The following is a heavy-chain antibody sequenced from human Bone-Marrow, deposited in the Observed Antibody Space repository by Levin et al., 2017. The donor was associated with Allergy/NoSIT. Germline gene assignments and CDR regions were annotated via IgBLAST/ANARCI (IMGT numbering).Heavy chain of an antibody. Sequence: ASVKVSCKASGYTFNTYYVHWVRQAPGQGLEWMGMINPGGGSANYARTFQGRVTMTRDTSTSTVYMELNSLRSEDTAVYYCVTPRGGAVAVTWYYFDYWGQGTLVTVSS. D-gene: IGHD6-19*01. J-gene: IGHJ4*02. CDR1: GYTFNTYY. CDR3: VTPRGGAVAVTWYYFDY. CDR2: INPGGGSA. V-gene: IGHV1-46*02.